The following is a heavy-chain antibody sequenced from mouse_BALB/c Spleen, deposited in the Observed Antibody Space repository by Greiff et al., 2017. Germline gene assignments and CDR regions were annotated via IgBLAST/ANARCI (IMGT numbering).Heavy chain of an antibody. V-gene: IGHV5-12-2*01. J-gene: IGHJ4*01. CDR2: ISNGGGST. Sequence: EVQVVESGGGLVQPGGSLKLSCAASGFTFSSYTMSWVRQTPEKRLEWVAYISNGGGSTYYPDTVKGRFTISRDNAKNTLYLQMSSLKSEDTAMYYCARGVYAMDYWGQGTSVTVSS. CDR1: GFTFSSYT. CDR3: ARGVYAMDY.